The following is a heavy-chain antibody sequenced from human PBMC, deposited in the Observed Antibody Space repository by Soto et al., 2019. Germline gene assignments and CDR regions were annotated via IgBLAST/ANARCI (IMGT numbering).Heavy chain of an antibody. CDR3: ARLFRGSYRRSKFDY. V-gene: IGHV4-39*01. CDR2: IYYSGST. Sequence: TLSLTCTVSGGSISSSSYYWGWIRQPPGKGLEWIGSIYYSGSTYYNPSLKSRVTISVDTSKNQFSLKLSSVTAADTAVYYCARLFRGSYRRSKFDYWGQGTLVTVS. D-gene: IGHD1-26*01. J-gene: IGHJ4*02. CDR1: GGSISSSSYY.